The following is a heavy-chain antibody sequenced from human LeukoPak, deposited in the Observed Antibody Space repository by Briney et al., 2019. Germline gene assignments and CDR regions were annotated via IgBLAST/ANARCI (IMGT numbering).Heavy chain of an antibody. J-gene: IGHJ4*02. V-gene: IGHV3-7*03. CDR3: AKSRSGSANWALQIFDN. D-gene: IGHD1-1*01. CDR1: GFTFSSYW. CDR2: IKHDGSNK. Sequence: PGGSLRLSCAASGFTFSSYWMSWVRQAPGKGLEWVANIKHDGSNKYYVDSVKGRFTISRDNSKNSLFVQMNSLRAEDTAVYFCAKSRSGSANWALQIFDNWGQGTLVTVSS.